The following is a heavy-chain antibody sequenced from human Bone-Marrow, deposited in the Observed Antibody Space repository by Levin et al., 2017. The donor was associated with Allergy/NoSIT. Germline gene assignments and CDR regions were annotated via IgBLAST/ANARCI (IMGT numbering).Heavy chain of an antibody. CDR3: AKDIGTATNYYGMDV. CDR2: ISWNSGSI. Sequence: GGSLRLSCAASGFTFDDYAMHWVRQAPGKGLEWVSGISWNSGSIGYADSVKGRFTISRDNAKNSLYLQMNSLRAEDTALYYCAKDIGTATNYYGMDVWGQGTTVTVSS. CDR1: GFTFDDYA. J-gene: IGHJ6*02. V-gene: IGHV3-9*01. D-gene: IGHD2-21*02.